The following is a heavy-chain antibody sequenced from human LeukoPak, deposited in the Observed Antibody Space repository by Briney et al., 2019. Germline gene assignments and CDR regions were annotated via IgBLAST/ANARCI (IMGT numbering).Heavy chain of an antibody. CDR3: ARNLAMTGDFDN. Sequence: ASVKVSCKASGYTFTGYYMHWVRQAPGQGLEWMGWINPNNGRTGYAQTFQGRVTMTRDTSISTAYMELRSLRSEDTAVYYCARNLAMTGDFDNWGQGTLVTVSS. CDR1: GYTFTGYY. CDR2: INPNNGRT. V-gene: IGHV1-2*02. J-gene: IGHJ4*02. D-gene: IGHD2-2*01.